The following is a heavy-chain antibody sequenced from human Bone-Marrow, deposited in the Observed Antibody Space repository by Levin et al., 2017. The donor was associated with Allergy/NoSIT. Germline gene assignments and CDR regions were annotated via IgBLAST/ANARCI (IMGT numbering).Heavy chain of an antibody. D-gene: IGHD3-22*01. CDR3: AKSPYYYDSSGFYYGWYFDL. CDR2: ISGSGANI. CDR1: GLTFSSDA. Sequence: AGGSLRLSCAASGLTFSSDAMSWVRQAPGRGLEWVSTISGSGANIQVADSVKGRFTISRDNSKNTLYLQMNSLRAEDTARYYCAKSPYYYDSSGFYYGWYFDLGGRGTQVTVSS. V-gene: IGHV3-23*01. J-gene: IGHJ2*01.